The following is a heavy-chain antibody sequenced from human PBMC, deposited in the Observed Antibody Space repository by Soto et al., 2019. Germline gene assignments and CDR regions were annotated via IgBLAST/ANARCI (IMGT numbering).Heavy chain of an antibody. CDR3: AHAYGGRSLY. CDR1: GFSLTTDRVG. J-gene: IGHJ4*02. V-gene: IGHV2-5*02. Sequence: QITLKESGPTLVKPTQTLTLTCTFSGFSLTTDRVGVGWIRQPPGEALEWLAVIYWDDSKTYRPSLESRLTITKDTSKNQVALTMTNMDSRDRATYYCAHAYGGRSLYWGQGTLVTVSS. CDR2: IYWDDSK. D-gene: IGHD1-26*01.